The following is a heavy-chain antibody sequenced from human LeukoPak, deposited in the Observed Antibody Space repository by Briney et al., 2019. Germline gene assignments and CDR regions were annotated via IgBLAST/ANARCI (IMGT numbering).Heavy chain of an antibody. CDR2: IYYSGST. D-gene: IGHD3-22*01. Sequence: SETLSLTCTVSGGSISSYYWSWIRQPPGKGLEWIGYIYYSGSTNYNPSLKSRVTISVDTSKNQFSLKLSSVTAADTAVYYCAKVDFDSGVYYYDYWGQGPLFTVSS. CDR1: GGSISSYY. J-gene: IGHJ4*02. V-gene: IGHV4-59*01. CDR3: AKVDFDSGVYYYDY.